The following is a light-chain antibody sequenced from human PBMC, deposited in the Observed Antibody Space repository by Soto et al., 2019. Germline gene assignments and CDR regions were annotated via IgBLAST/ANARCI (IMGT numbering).Light chain of an antibody. V-gene: IGKV3-11*01. CDR1: QSLSSY. CDR2: DAS. J-gene: IGKJ4*01. Sequence: ESVLTQSPGTLSLSPGERATLSCWASQSLSSYLAWYQQKPGQAPRLLIYDASNRANGIPARFTGSGSGTDFTLTISSLEPEDFAVYFCQQRAGWPPTFGGGTKVEIK. CDR3: QQRAGWPPT.